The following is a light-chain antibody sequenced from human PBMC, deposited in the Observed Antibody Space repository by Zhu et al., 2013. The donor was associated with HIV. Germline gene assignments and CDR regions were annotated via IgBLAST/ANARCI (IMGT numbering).Light chain of an antibody. J-gene: IGKJ3*01. CDR2: SAS. CDR1: QGISNY. Sequence: DIQMTQSPSSLSASVGDRVTITCRASQGISNYLAWYQEKPGKVPKLLIYSASTLQSGVPSRFSGSGSGTDFTLTISSLQPEDVATYYCQKCNSAPPFTFGPGT. V-gene: IGKV1-27*01. CDR3: QKCNSAPPFT.